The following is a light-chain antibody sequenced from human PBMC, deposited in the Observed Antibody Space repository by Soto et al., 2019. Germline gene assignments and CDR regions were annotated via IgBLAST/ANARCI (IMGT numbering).Light chain of an antibody. V-gene: IGLV3-21*04. CDR1: NIGSKS. Sequence: VLTQPPSVSVAPGKTARITCGGNNIGSKSVHWYQQKPGQAPVLVIYYASDRPSGSPERFSGSNSGNTATLTISRVEAWDEADYYCQVWDSSSDHVVFGGGTKLTVL. CDR2: YAS. J-gene: IGLJ2*01. CDR3: QVWDSSSDHVV.